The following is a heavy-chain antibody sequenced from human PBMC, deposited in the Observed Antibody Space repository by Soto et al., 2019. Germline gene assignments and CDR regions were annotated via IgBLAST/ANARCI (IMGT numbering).Heavy chain of an antibody. CDR3: ARERATSSSERPHNYYYYYGMDV. D-gene: IGHD5-12*01. V-gene: IGHV3-33*01. CDR2: IWYDGSNK. Sequence: GGSLRLSCVASGFTFSSYGMHWVRQAPGKGLEWVAVIWYDGSNKYYADSVKGRFTISRDNSKNTLYLQMNSLRAEDTAVYYCARERATSSSERPHNYYYYYGMDVWGQGTTVTVSS. J-gene: IGHJ6*02. CDR1: GFTFSSYG.